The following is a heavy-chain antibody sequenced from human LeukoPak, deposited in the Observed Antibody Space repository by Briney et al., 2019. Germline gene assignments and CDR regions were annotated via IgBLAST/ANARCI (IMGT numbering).Heavy chain of an antibody. D-gene: IGHD3-10*01. J-gene: IGHJ4*02. CDR3: GGFGYVAAVYL. CDR2: IKPTGRDT. V-gene: IGHV3-7*01. Sequence: GGSLRLSCAASGFSFSNYWMTWVRQAPGQGPEFLSHIKPTGRDTTYVDPAKGRFTISRDNAKNFLYLQMNRRGGEATALHYRGGFGYVAAVYLWGRGTLVTVSS. CDR1: GFSFSNYW.